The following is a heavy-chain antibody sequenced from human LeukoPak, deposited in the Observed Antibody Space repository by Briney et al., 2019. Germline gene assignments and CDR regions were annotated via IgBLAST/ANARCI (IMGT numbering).Heavy chain of an antibody. CDR2: ISYDGSNK. CDR1: GFTFSSYA. CDR3: ARGDYGDYGAGDYYYGMDV. J-gene: IGHJ6*02. V-gene: IGHV3-30-3*01. Sequence: GGSLRLSCAASGFTFSSYAMHWVRQAPGKGLEWVAVISYDGSNKYYADSVKGRFTISRDNSKNTLYLQMNSLRAEDTAVYYCARGDYGDYGAGDYYYGMDVWGQGTMVTVSS. D-gene: IGHD4-17*01.